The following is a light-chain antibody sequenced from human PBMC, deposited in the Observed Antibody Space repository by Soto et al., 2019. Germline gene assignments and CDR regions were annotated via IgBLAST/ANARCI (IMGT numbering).Light chain of an antibody. V-gene: IGKV3-15*01. J-gene: IGKJ5*01. Sequence: IFKKWCSPTLSASHVAIATLYCTVSQSVSSNLASYQQKPAQAPRLLIYGASTRATDIPAKFSGSGSGTEFTLTISSLQSEEFGVYYCPQYNIWAPITFGQGTRLEN. CDR2: GAS. CDR1: QSVSSN. CDR3: PQYNIWAPIT.